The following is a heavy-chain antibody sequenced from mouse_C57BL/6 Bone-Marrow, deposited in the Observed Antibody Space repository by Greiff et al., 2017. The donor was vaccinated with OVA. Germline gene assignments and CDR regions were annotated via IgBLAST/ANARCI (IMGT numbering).Heavy chain of an antibody. CDR2: IWSGGST. J-gene: IGHJ3*01. D-gene: IGHD2-1*01. CDR3: ATLYYGNGTFAY. V-gene: IGHV2-2*01. Sequence: VQLQQSGPGLVQPSQSLSLTCTVSGFSLTSYGVHWVRPSPGKGLEWLGVIWSGGSTDYPAAFISRLSISKDNSKSQVFFRMNSLQADDTAIYYCATLYYGNGTFAYWGQGTLVTVSA. CDR1: GFSLTSYG.